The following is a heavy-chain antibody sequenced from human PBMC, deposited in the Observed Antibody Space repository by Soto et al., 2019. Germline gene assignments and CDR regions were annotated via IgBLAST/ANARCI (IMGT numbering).Heavy chain of an antibody. CDR2: ISYDGSNK. V-gene: IGHV3-30*18. Sequence: HPGGSLRLSCAASGFTFSSYGMHWVRQAPGKGREWVAVISYDGSNKYYADSVKGRFTISRDNSKNTLYLQMNSLRAEDTAVYYCAKSIQLARYSYGSTPFDYWGQGTLVTVSS. J-gene: IGHJ4*02. CDR1: GFTFSSYG. D-gene: IGHD5-18*01. CDR3: AKSIQLARYSYGSTPFDY.